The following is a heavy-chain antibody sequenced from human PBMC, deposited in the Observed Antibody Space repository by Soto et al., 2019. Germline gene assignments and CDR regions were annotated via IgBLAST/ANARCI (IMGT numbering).Heavy chain of an antibody. V-gene: IGHV3-30*03. CDR3: ASSPGIAVAGGWFDP. D-gene: IGHD6-19*01. Sequence: QVQLVESGGGVVQPGRSLRLSCAASGFTFSSYGMHWVRQAPGKGLEWVAVISYDGRNKYYADSVKGRFTISRDNSKNTLYLQMNSLRAEDTAVYYCASSPGIAVAGGWFDPWGQGTLVTVSS. CDR2: ISYDGRNK. J-gene: IGHJ5*02. CDR1: GFTFSSYG.